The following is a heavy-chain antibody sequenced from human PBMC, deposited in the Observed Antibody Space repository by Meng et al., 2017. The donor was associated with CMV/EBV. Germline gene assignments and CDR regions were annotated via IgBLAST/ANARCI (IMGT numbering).Heavy chain of an antibody. D-gene: IGHD5-12*01. CDR1: GFTFDDYT. V-gene: IGHV3-43*01. CDR3: AKDQDIVATGGAFDY. Sequence: GESLKISCAASGFTFDDYTMHWVRQAPGKGLEWVSRISWDGGSTYYADSVKGRFTISRDNSKNSLYLQMNSLRTEDTALYYCAKDQDIVATGGAFDYWGQGTLVTVSS. CDR2: ISWDGGST. J-gene: IGHJ4*02.